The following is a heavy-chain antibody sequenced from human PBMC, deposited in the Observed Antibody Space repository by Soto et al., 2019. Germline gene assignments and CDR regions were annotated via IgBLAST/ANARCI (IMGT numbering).Heavy chain of an antibody. Sequence: PGESLKISCKGSGYSFTSYWISWVRQMPGKGLEWMGRIDPSDSYTNYSPSFQGHVTISADKSISTAYLQWSSLKASDTAMYCCARQPDTAMVRDYYYYYGMDVWGQGTTVTVSS. CDR1: GYSFTSYW. CDR3: ARQPDTAMVRDYYYYYGMDV. V-gene: IGHV5-10-1*01. J-gene: IGHJ6*02. CDR2: IDPSDSYT. D-gene: IGHD5-18*01.